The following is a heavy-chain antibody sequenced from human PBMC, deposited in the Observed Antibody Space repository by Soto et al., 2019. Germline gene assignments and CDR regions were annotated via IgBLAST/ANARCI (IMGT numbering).Heavy chain of an antibody. Sequence: QVQLVQSGAEVKKPGSSVKVSCKASGGTFSSYAISWVRQAPGQGLEWMGGIIPIFGTANYAQKFQGRVTITADESTSTADMELSSLRSEDTAVYYCARSRMVARLGAFDYWGQGTLVTVSS. V-gene: IGHV1-69*12. J-gene: IGHJ4*02. CDR1: GGTFSSYA. CDR3: ARSRMVARLGAFDY. D-gene: IGHD5-12*01. CDR2: IIPIFGTA.